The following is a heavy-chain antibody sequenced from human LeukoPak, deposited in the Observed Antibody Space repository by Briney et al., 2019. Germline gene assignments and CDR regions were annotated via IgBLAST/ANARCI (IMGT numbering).Heavy chain of an antibody. CDR1: GGSISSSSYY. D-gene: IGHD5-12*01. CDR2: IYYSGST. CDR3: AGGGVGVATIDFDY. Sequence: SETLSLTCTVSGGSISSSSYYWGWIRQPPGKGLEWIGSIYYSGSTYYNPSLKTRVTISVDTSKNQFSLKLSSVTAADTAGYDCAGGGVGVATIDFDYWGQGTLVTVSS. J-gene: IGHJ4*02. V-gene: IGHV4-39*01.